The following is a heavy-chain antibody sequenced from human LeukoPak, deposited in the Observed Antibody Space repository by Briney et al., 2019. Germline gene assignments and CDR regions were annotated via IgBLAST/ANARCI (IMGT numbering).Heavy chain of an antibody. Sequence: SETLSLTCTVSGGSVSSSSYYWGWIRQPPGKGLEWIGSIYYSGSTYYNPSLKSRVTISVDTSKNQFSLKLSSVTAADTAVYYCATTDYYDSSGYWTLWGQGTLVTVSS. J-gene: IGHJ4*02. D-gene: IGHD3-22*01. CDR2: IYYSGST. CDR3: ATTDYYDSSGYWTL. V-gene: IGHV4-39*07. CDR1: GGSVSSSSYY.